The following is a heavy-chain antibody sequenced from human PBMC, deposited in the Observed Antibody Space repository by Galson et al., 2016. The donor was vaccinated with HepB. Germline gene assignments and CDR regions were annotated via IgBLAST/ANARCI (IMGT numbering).Heavy chain of an antibody. Sequence: SLRLSCAASGFTFSDYYMSWIRQAPGKGLEWVSYISSGGTAISYADSVKGRFTISRDNAENSLYLQVNSLRAEDTAVYYCARGFRYCSGGACQIEYWGQGTLVTVSS. J-gene: IGHJ4*02. CDR1: GFTFSDYY. V-gene: IGHV3-11*01. CDR3: ARGFRYCSGGACQIEY. CDR2: ISSGGTAI. D-gene: IGHD2-15*01.